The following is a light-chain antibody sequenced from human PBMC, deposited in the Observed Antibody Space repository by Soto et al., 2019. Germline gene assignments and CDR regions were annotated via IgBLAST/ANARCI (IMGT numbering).Light chain of an antibody. J-gene: IGKJ5*01. CDR2: DAS. CDR1: QSVSSY. V-gene: IGKV3-11*01. Sequence: IRVKFSPVSLLLYKGARATLSCRASQSVSSYLLWYQQKPGQAPRLLIYDASNRATGIPARFSGSGSETDFTLTISGLEPEDFAVYYCQHRMNWPQTFGQGTRLEIK. CDR3: QHRMNWPQT.